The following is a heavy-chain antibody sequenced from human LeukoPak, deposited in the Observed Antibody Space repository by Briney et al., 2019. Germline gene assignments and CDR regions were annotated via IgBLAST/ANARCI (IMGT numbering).Heavy chain of an antibody. J-gene: IGHJ6*02. CDR3: ASGGPSSTYYDFWSGYYPFGYYYGMDV. CDR1: GGTFSSYA. CDR2: MNPNSGNT. Sequence: ASVKVSCKASGGTFSSYAINWVRQATGQGLEWMGWMNPNSGNTGYAQKFQGRVTMTRNTSISTAYMELSSLRSEDTAVYYCASGGPSSTYYDFWSGYYPFGYYYGMDVWGQGTTVTVSS. V-gene: IGHV1-8*02. D-gene: IGHD3-3*01.